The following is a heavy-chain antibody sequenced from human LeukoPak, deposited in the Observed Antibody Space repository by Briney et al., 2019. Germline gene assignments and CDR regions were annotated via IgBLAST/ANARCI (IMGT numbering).Heavy chain of an antibody. CDR3: ARDPVTGYFDY. D-gene: IGHD1-20*01. CDR1: QYTFTTYY. CDR2: INPSSGRA. J-gene: IGHJ4*02. Sequence: ASVKVSCKASQYTFTTYYMHWVRQAPGQGLEWMGIINPSSGRANYAQRFHGRVTMTRDTSTSTVYMYLSSLRSEDTAMYYCARDPVTGYFDYWGQGTLVTVSS. V-gene: IGHV1-46*01.